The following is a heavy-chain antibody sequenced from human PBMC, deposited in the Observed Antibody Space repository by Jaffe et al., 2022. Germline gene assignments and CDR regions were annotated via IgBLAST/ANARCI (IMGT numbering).Heavy chain of an antibody. D-gene: IGHD3-10*01. J-gene: IGHJ4*02. V-gene: IGHV3-74*01. CDR3: ARVAVTMVRGVMDQIFDY. CDR1: GFTFSSYW. Sequence: EVQLVESGGGLVQPGGSLRLSCAASGFTFSSYWMHWVRQAPGKGLVWVSRINSDGSSTSYADSVKGRFTISRDNAKNTLYLQMNSLRAEDTAVYYCARVAVTMVRGVMDQIFDYWGQGTLVTVSS. CDR2: INSDGSST.